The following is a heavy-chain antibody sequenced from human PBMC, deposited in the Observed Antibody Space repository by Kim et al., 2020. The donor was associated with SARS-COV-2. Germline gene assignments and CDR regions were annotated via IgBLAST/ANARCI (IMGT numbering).Heavy chain of an antibody. D-gene: IGHD1-26*01. J-gene: IGHJ5*02. Sequence: GGSLRLSCAGSGFSVSDNYMNWVRQAPGKGLEWVSILYSDGRTYYADSVKGRFTISRDNSKNTFYLQMNNLRVEDKAVYYCARDGIYAGSYYNWFDAWGQGTLVTVSS. CDR2: LYSDGRT. CDR1: GFSVSDNY. V-gene: IGHV3-66*01. CDR3: ARDGIYAGSYYNWFDA.